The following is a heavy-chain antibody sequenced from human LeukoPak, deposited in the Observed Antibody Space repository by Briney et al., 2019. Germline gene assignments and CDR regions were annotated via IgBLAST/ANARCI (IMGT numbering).Heavy chain of an antibody. Sequence: GGSLRLSCAASGFTFSSYGMHWVRQAPGKGLEWVAFIRYDGSNKYYADSVKGRFTISRDNSKNTLYLQMNSLRAEDTAVYYCAKDSGSYYRLLDYWGQGTLVTVSS. D-gene: IGHD1-26*01. CDR3: AKDSGSYYRLLDY. V-gene: IGHV3-30*02. J-gene: IGHJ4*02. CDR2: IRYDGSNK. CDR1: GFTFSSYG.